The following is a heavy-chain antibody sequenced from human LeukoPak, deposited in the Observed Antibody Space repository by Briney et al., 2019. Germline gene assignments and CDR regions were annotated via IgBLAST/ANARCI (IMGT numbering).Heavy chain of an antibody. Sequence: ASVKVSCKASGYTFTGYYMHWVRQASGQGLEWMGWINPHRCHTNYAQKFQGRVTMTRDTSISTAYMELSRLRSDDTAVYYCARWMVDYDFWSGYYGAFDIWGQGTMVTVSS. CDR3: ARWMVDYDFWSGYYGAFDI. J-gene: IGHJ3*02. CDR1: GYTFTGYY. D-gene: IGHD3-3*01. V-gene: IGHV1-2*02. CDR2: INPHRCHT.